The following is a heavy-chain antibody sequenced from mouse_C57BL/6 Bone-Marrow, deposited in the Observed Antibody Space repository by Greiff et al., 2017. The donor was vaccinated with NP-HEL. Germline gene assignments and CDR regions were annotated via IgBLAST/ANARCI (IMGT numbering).Heavy chain of an antibody. CDR1: GYTFTSYW. CDR3: ATWGNYGYDY. D-gene: IGHD2-1*01. CDR2: IDPSDSST. J-gene: IGHJ2*01. V-gene: IGHV1-50*01. Sequence: QVQLQQPGAELVKPGASVKLSCKASGYTFTSYWMQWVKQRPGQGLEWIGEIDPSDSSTNYNQKFKGKATLTVDTSSSTAYMQLSSLTSEDSAVYYCATWGNYGYDYWGQGTTLTVSS.